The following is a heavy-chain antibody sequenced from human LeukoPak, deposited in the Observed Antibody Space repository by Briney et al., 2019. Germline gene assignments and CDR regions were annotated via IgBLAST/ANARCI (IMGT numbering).Heavy chain of an antibody. Sequence: GSLRLSCAASGFTFTSHGLHWVRQAPGKGLEWVSYISSGSGSIYYADSVKGRFTISRDNAKNSVYLQMNSLRDEDTAVYYCARVSSGWAFDYWGQGTLVTVSS. CDR3: ARVSSGWAFDY. D-gene: IGHD6-19*01. CDR2: ISSGSGSI. V-gene: IGHV3-48*02. CDR1: GFTFTSHG. J-gene: IGHJ4*02.